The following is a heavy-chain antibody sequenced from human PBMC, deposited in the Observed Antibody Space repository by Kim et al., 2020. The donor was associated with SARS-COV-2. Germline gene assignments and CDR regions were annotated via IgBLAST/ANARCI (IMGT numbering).Heavy chain of an antibody. CDR3: ASGGPRPRNWFDP. V-gene: IGHV4-34*01. Sequence: YNPSLRSRVTISVDTSKNQFSLKLSSVTAADTAVYYCASGGPRPRNWFDPWGQGTLVTVSS. J-gene: IGHJ5*02.